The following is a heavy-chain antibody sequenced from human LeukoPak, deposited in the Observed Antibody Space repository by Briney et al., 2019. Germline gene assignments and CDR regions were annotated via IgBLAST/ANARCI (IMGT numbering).Heavy chain of an antibody. Sequence: GGSLRLSCAASGFGFSSGTMSWVRQAPGKGLEWVSGISGSGGSTNYADSVKGRFTIARDNSKNTLYLQMNSLGAEDTAVYYCAKVAPYGNYLFHYWGQGTRVTVSS. CDR1: GFGFSSGT. V-gene: IGHV3-23*01. J-gene: IGHJ4*02. CDR2: ISGSGGST. CDR3: AKVAPYGNYLFHY. D-gene: IGHD1-7*01.